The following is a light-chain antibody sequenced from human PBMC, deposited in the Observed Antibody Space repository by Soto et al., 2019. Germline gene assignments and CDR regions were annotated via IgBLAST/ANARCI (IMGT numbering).Light chain of an antibody. CDR1: QSVSSSY. V-gene: IGKV3-20*01. Sequence: EIVLPQSPGTLSLSAGERSTLSCMASQSVSSSYLAWYQQKPGQAPRLLIYGASSRATGIPDRFSGSGSGTDFTLTISRLEPEDFAVYYCQQDGSSPWTFCQGTKVDIK. CDR3: QQDGSSPWT. CDR2: GAS. J-gene: IGKJ1*01.